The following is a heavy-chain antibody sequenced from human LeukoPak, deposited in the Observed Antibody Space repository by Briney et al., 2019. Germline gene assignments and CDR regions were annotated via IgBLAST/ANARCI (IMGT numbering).Heavy chain of an antibody. Sequence: ASVKVSCKASGYTFTGYYMHWVRQAPGQGLEWMGWINPNSGGTNYAQKFQGRVTMTRDTSISTAYMELSRLRSDDTAVYYCARARRITMIVVANNWFDPWGQGALVAVSS. J-gene: IGHJ5*02. CDR3: ARARRITMIVVANNWFDP. CDR1: GYTFTGYY. CDR2: INPNSGGT. V-gene: IGHV1-2*02. D-gene: IGHD3-22*01.